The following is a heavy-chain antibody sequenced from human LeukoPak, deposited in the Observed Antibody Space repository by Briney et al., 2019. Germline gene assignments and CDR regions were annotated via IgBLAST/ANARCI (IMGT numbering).Heavy chain of an antibody. CDR2: INWNGGST. Sequence: GGSLRLSCAASGFTFDDYGMSWVRQAPGKGLEWVSGINWNGGSTGYADSVKGRFTISRDNAKNSLYLQMNSLRAEDTALYYCARCDYGSGSYVFDYWGQGTLVTVSS. J-gene: IGHJ4*02. CDR1: GFTFDDYG. V-gene: IGHV3-20*04. CDR3: ARCDYGSGSYVFDY. D-gene: IGHD3-10*01.